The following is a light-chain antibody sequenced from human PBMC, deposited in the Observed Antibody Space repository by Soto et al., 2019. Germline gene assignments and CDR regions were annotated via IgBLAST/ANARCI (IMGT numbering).Light chain of an antibody. Sequence: DIHMTQAPSTLSASVGDRVTITCRASQSINAWLAWYQQKPGKAPKLLIYDVSTLASGVPSRFSGSASGTEFTLIISNLESDDFASYYCQQYHRYSTFGQGTRVDIK. CDR1: QSINAW. CDR2: DVS. J-gene: IGKJ1*01. V-gene: IGKV1-5*01. CDR3: QQYHRYST.